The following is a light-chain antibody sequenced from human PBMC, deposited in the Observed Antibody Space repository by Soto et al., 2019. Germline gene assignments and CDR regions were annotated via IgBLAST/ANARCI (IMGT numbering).Light chain of an antibody. V-gene: IGLV2-23*01. J-gene: IGLJ1*01. CDR1: SSDVGSYNL. Sequence: QSALTQPASVSGSPGQSITISCTGTSSDVGSYNLVSWYQQHPGKAPKLMIYEGNNRPSGVSNRFSGSKSANTASLTISGLQTEDEADYYCCLYAGTNTVVFGTGTKVTVL. CDR3: CLYAGTNTVV. CDR2: EGN.